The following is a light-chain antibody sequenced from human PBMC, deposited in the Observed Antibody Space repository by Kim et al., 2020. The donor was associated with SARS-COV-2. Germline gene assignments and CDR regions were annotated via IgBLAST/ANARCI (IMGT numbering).Light chain of an antibody. J-gene: IGKJ5*01. CDR3: QQYAYWRA. CDR1: QSISSN. V-gene: IGKV3-15*01. CDR2: GAS. Sequence: PGESATLSCRASQSISSNLAWYQQKPGQAPRVLIYGASARATGIPARFSGSGSGTEFTLTISNLQSEDFAVYYCQQYAYWRAFGQGTRLEIK.